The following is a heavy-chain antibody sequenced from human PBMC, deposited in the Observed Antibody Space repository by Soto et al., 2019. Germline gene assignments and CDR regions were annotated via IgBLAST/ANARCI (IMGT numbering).Heavy chain of an antibody. D-gene: IGHD3-22*01. CDR2: ISPSGSTI. Sequence: PGGSLRLSCAASGFTFSSYSMSWIRQAPGKGLEWVSYISPSGSTIYYADSVKGRFTISRDNAKNSLYLQMNSLRAEDTAVYYCARASHYDPEFDYWGQGTLVTVSS. CDR3: ARASHYDPEFDY. J-gene: IGHJ4*02. CDR1: GFTFSSYS. V-gene: IGHV3-48*04.